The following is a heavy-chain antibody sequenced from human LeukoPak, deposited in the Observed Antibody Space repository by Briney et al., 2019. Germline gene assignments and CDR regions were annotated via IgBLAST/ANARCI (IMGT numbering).Heavy chain of an antibody. CDR3: AHQAAGDDY. CDR2: INHSGST. V-gene: IGHV4-34*01. D-gene: IGHD6-25*01. Sequence: SETLSLTCAVYGGSFSGYYWSWIRQPPGKGLEWIGEINHSGSTNYNPSLKSRVTISVDKSKNQFSLKLSSVTAADTAVYYCAHQAAGDDYWGQGTLVTVSS. J-gene: IGHJ4*02. CDR1: GGSFSGYY.